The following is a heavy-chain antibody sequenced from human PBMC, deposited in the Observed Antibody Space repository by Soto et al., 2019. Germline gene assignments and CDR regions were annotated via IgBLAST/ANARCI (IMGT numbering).Heavy chain of an antibody. D-gene: IGHD2-2*01. J-gene: IGHJ2*01. V-gene: IGHV1-69*02. CDR1: GGTFNSYT. CDR3: AREGDCSSTSCGYFDL. CDR2: IIPILGIA. Sequence: QVQMVQSAVEVKKPGSSVKVSCKASGGTFNSYTISWVRQAPGQGLAWMGRIIPILGIANYAQKFQGRITNTADKPTSTAYMELSSLRSEDTDVYYCAREGDCSSTSCGYFDLWGRGTLVTVSS.